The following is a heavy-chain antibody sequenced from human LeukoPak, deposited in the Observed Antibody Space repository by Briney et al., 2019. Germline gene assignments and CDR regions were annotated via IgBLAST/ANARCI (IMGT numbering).Heavy chain of an antibody. D-gene: IGHD3-16*01. V-gene: IGHV3-11*01. CDR3: ARESRTPTLNWFDP. CDR1: GFTFSDYY. J-gene: IGHJ5*02. CDR2: ISSSGSTI. Sequence: GGSLRLSCAASGFTFSDYYMSWIRQAPGKGLEWVSYISSSGSTIYYADSVKGRFTISRDNAKNSLYLQMNSLRAEDTAVYYCARESRTPTLNWFDPWGQGTLVTVSS.